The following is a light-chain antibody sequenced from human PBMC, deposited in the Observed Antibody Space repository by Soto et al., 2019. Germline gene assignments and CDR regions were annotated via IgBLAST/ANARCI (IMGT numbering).Light chain of an antibody. Sequence: QSALTQPASVSGSPGQSITISCTGTSSDVGNYNYVSWYQHHPGKAPKLMIYEVSNRPSGVSNRFSGSKSGNTASLTISGLLAEDEADYYCGSYTSTSTPWVFGGGTKVTVL. CDR1: SSDVGNYNY. CDR2: EVS. V-gene: IGLV2-14*01. J-gene: IGLJ3*02. CDR3: GSYTSTSTPWV.